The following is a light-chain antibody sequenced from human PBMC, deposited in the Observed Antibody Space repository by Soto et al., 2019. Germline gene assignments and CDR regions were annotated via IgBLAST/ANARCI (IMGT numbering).Light chain of an antibody. J-gene: IGLJ1*01. CDR3: QSYDSSLSGFYV. CDR2: GNS. Sequence: QPVLTQPPSVSGAPGQRVTISCTGSSSNIGAGYDVHWYQQLPGTAPKLLIYGNSNRRSGVPDRFSGSKSGTSASLAITGLQAEDEADYYCQSYDSSLSGFYVFGTGTKVTVL. V-gene: IGLV1-40*01. CDR1: SSNIGAGYD.